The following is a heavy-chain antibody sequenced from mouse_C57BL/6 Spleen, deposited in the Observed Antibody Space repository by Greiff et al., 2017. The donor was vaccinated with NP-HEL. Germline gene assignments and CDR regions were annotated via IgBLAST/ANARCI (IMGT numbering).Heavy chain of an antibody. CDR2: ISYDGSN. J-gene: IGHJ2*01. Sequence: EVQLVESGPGLVKPSQSLSLTCSVTGYSITSGYYWNWIRQFPGNKLEWMGYISYDGSNNYNPSLKNRISITRDTSKNQFFLKLNSVTTEDTATYYCARDDYGEDYWGQGTTLTVSS. CDR1: GYSITSGYY. D-gene: IGHD2-4*01. CDR3: ARDDYGEDY. V-gene: IGHV3-6*01.